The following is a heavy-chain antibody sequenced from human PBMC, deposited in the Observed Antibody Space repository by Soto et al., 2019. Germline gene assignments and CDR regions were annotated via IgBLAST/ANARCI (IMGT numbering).Heavy chain of an antibody. CDR1: GFTFSNAW. CDR2: IKSKTDGGTT. V-gene: IGHV3-15*01. J-gene: IGHJ5*02. D-gene: IGHD6-19*01. Sequence: GSLRLSCAASGFTFSNAWMSWVRQAPGKGLEWVGRIKSKTDGGTTDYAAPVKGRFTISRDDSKNTLYLQMNSPKTEDTAVYYCTTDPISGPGDWFDPWGQGTLVTVSS. CDR3: TTDPISGPGDWFDP.